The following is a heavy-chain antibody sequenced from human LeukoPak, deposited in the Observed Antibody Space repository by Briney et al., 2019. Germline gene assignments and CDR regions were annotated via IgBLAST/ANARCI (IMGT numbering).Heavy chain of an antibody. J-gene: IGHJ3*02. D-gene: IGHD7-27*01. Sequence: SETLSLTCTVSGGSISSYYWSWIRQPPGKGLEWIGYIYYSGSTNYNPSLKSRVTISVDTSKNQFSLKLSSVTAADTAVYYCARDLGHPDDIWGQGTMVTVSS. CDR2: IYYSGST. CDR3: ARDLGHPDDI. CDR1: GGSISSYY. V-gene: IGHV4-59*01.